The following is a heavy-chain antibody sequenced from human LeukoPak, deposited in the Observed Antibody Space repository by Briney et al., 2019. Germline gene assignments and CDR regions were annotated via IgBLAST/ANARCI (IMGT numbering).Heavy chain of an antibody. CDR1: GFTFSSYS. CDR2: ISSSSSTI. D-gene: IGHD5-18*01. CDR3: AREVLGYSYGYGDY. V-gene: IGHV3-48*02. Sequence: PGGSLRLSCAASGFTFSSYSMNWVRQAPGKGLEWVSYISSSSSTIYYADSVKGRFTISRDNAKNSLFLQVSSLRDEDTAVYYCAREVLGYSYGYGDYWGQGTLVTVSS. J-gene: IGHJ4*02.